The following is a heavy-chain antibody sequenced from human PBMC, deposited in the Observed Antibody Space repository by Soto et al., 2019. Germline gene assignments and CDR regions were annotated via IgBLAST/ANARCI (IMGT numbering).Heavy chain of an antibody. V-gene: IGHV1-46*03. CDR3: ATRSGAVGGDFYF. D-gene: IGHD3-3*01. CDR1: GYTFSNYY. Sequence: QVQLVQSGAEMKKPGASVKISCKASGYTFSNYYIHWFRQGPGQVLEWVGRVKHSGERTIYAQRVQGRVTMTTDASAGTVYMELSSLRSEDTAIYYCATRSGAVGGDFYFWGQGTLVTVSS. CDR2: VKHSGERT. J-gene: IGHJ4*02.